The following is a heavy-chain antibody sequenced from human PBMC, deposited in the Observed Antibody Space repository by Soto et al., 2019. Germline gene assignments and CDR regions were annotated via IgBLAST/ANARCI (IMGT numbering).Heavy chain of an antibody. CDR2: ISDSGGTT. V-gene: IGHV3-23*04. CDR3: AKTIQFTPYYHYGMDV. J-gene: IGHJ6*02. Sequence: EVQLVESGGGLVQSGGSLRLSCAASGFTFSSYAMTWVRQAPGKGLEWVSAISDSGGTTYYADSVKGWFTISRDNSKSTLYLQMHSLRAEDMAIYYCAKTIQFTPYYHYGMDVWGQGTTVTDSS. CDR1: GFTFSSYA.